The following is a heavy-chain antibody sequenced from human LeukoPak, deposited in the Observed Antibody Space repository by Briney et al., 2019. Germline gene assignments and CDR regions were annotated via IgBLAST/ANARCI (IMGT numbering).Heavy chain of an antibody. D-gene: IGHD3-22*01. Sequence: KPSETLSLTCTVSGGSISSYYWSWIRQPPGKGLEWIGYIYYSGSTNYNPSLKSRVTISVDTSKNQFSLKMTSLTAADTAVYYCARDNYDSSGYYEHALDLWGQGTMVTVSS. V-gene: IGHV4-59*12. J-gene: IGHJ3*01. CDR2: IYYSGST. CDR1: GGSISSYY. CDR3: ARDNYDSSGYYEHALDL.